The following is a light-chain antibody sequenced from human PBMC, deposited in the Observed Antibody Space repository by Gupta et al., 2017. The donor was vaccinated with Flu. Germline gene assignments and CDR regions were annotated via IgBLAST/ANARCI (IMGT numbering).Light chain of an antibody. CDR1: NIGSKS. V-gene: IGLV3-21*02. CDR3: HVWDSSSVHGV. J-gene: IGLJ3*02. CDR2: DDS. Sequence: GQTARITWGGNNIGSKSINWYHQKPGQAPVLVVYDDSARPSGIPERFSGSYSGNTATLTISRVEAGDEADYYCHVWDSSSVHGVFGGGTKLTVL.